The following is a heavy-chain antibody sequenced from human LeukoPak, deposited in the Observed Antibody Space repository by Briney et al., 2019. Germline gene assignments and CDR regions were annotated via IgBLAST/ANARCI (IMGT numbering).Heavy chain of an antibody. V-gene: IGHV3-23*01. CDR1: GFIFSNYA. J-gene: IGHJ4*02. Sequence: PGGSLRLSCAGSGFIFSNYAMSWVRQAPGQGLEWVSTISNSGDATFYADAVKGRFTISRDNSKNTLYLQVYSLRAEDTAIYYCAKAPPYTKYFDYWGQGTLLTVSS. CDR3: AKAPPYTKYFDY. CDR2: ISNSGDAT. D-gene: IGHD1-1*01.